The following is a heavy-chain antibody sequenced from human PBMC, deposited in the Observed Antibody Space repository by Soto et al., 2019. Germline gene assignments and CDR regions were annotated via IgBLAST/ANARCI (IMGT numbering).Heavy chain of an antibody. Sequence: SETLSLTCTVSGGSITSSSYYWGWIRQPPGKRQERIGSIYYTGSTYYNPSLKSRVNISVDTSKNQFSLKLRSVTTADTSVYYCMLGSGWKDFDYWGQGTLVTVSS. D-gene: IGHD3-22*01. CDR1: GGSITSSSYY. V-gene: IGHV4-39*01. CDR3: MLGSGWKDFDY. CDR2: IYYTGST. J-gene: IGHJ4*02.